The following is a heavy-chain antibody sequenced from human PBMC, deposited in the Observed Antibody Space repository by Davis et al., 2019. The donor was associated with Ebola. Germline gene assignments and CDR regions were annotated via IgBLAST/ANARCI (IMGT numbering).Heavy chain of an antibody. V-gene: IGHV1-8*02. CDR1: GYTFTSYY. Sequence: AASVKVSCKASGYTFTSYYMHWVRQAPGQGLEWMGWMNPNSGNTGYAQKFQGRVTMTRNTSISTAYMELSSLRSEDTAVYYCARREIYYYYGMDVWGQGTTVTVSS. J-gene: IGHJ6*02. CDR2: MNPNSGNT. CDR3: ARREIYYYYGMDV.